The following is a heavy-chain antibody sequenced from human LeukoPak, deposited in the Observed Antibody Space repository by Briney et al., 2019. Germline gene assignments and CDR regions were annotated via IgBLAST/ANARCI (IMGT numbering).Heavy chain of an antibody. CDR2: IYSGGST. CDR3: ARYYGSGSYYFDY. CDR1: GFTFSSYA. J-gene: IGHJ4*02. Sequence: GGSLRLSCAASGFTFSSYAMSWVRQAPGKGLEWVSVIYSGGSTYYADSVKGRFTISRDNSKNTLYLQMNSLRAEDTAVYYCARYYGSGSYYFDYWGQGTLVTVSS. D-gene: IGHD3-10*01. V-gene: IGHV3-53*01.